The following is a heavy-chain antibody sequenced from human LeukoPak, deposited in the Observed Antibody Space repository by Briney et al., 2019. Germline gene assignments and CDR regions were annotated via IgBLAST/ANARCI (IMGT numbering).Heavy chain of an antibody. J-gene: IGHJ5*02. V-gene: IGHV3-23*01. CDR3: AKDNSSWYLGNWSDP. Sequence: GGSLRLSCAASGFTFSSYAMSWVRQAPGKGLEWVSAISGSGGSTYYADSVKGRFTISRDNSKNTLYLQMNSLRAEDTAVYYCAKDNSSWYLGNWSDPWGQGTLVTVSS. CDR1: GFTFSSYA. CDR2: ISGSGGST. D-gene: IGHD6-13*01.